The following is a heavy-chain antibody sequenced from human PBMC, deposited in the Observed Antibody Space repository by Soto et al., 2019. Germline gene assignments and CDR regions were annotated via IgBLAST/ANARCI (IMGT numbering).Heavy chain of an antibody. D-gene: IGHD6-19*01. Sequence: GGSLRLSCAASGFTFSSYGMHRVRQAPGKGLEWVAVIWYDGSNKYYADSVKGRFTISRDNSKNTLYLQMNSLRAEDTAVYYCARDSPRSVAGPLIYYWGQGTLVTVSS. V-gene: IGHV3-33*01. CDR2: IWYDGSNK. CDR1: GFTFSSYG. J-gene: IGHJ4*02. CDR3: ARDSPRSVAGPLIYY.